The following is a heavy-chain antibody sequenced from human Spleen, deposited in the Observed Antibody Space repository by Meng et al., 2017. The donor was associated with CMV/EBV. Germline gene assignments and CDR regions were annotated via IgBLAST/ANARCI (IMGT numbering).Heavy chain of an antibody. CDR2: INRNSGGT. CDR3: AREGSHGAREIDP. CDR1: GYTFTGYY. Sequence: ASVKVSCKASGYTFTGYYMHWVRQAPGQGLEWMGWINRNSGGTNYAQRFQGRVTMTRDTSISTAYMELSRLRSDDTAVYYCAREGSHGAREIDPWGQGSRVTVSS. J-gene: IGHJ5*02. D-gene: IGHD3-16*01. V-gene: IGHV1-2*02.